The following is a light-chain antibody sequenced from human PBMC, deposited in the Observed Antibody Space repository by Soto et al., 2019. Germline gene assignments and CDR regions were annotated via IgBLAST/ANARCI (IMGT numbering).Light chain of an antibody. Sequence: QSALTQPRSVSGSPGQSVTISCTGTSSDVGGYNYVSWYQQHPGKAPKFMIYDVNKRPSGVPDRFSGSKSGNTASLTISGLQAEDEADYYCCSYVGSYSYVFGTGTQLTVL. CDR1: SSDVGGYNY. J-gene: IGLJ1*01. CDR2: DVN. CDR3: CSYVGSYSYV. V-gene: IGLV2-11*01.